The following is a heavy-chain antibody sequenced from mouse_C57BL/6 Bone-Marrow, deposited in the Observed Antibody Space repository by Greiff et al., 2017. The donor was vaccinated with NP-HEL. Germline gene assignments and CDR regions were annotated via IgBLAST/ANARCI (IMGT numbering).Heavy chain of an antibody. J-gene: IGHJ3*01. CDR3: AKGLLRYPRFAY. CDR1: GYTFTTYP. D-gene: IGHD1-1*01. CDR2: FHPYNDDT. Sequence: QVQLQQSGAELVKPGASVKLSCKASGYTFTTYPIEWMKQNHGKSLEWIGNFHPYNDDTKYNEKFKGKATLTVEKSSSTAYLELSRLTSDDSAVYSGAKGLLRYPRFAYWGQGTLVTVSA. V-gene: IGHV1-47*01.